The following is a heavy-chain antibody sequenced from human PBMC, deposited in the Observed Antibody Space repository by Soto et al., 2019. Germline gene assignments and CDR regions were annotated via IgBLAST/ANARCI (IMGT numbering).Heavy chain of an antibody. Sequence: QVQLVQSGAEVRKPGSSVTVSCKASGGTFSNYAISWVRQAPGQGLEWMGGIIPIVGTGSYAQKFQGRVTITADEPTTPAHMELSSLRFEDTAVYYCARVVILVPTASTHYYYHMDVWGPGTTVTVSS. CDR3: ARVVILVPTASTHYYYHMDV. J-gene: IGHJ6*02. V-gene: IGHV1-69*01. CDR2: IIPIVGTG. CDR1: GGTFSNYA. D-gene: IGHD2-2*01.